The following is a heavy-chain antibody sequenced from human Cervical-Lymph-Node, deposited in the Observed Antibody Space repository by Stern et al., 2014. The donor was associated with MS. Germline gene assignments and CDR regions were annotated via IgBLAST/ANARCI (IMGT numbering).Heavy chain of an antibody. V-gene: IGHV3-13*01. CDR1: GFNFSAFD. CDR2: ISSAGDR. J-gene: IGHJ6*02. CDR3: ARDLPRGGGNGMDV. D-gene: IGHD4-23*01. Sequence: EVQLVESGGGLVQPGGSLRLSCAASGFNFSAFDMHWVRQVTEKRLEWVSAISSAGDRYYPGSVKGRFTISRDSAKSSLYLQMNSLRAGDTAVYYCARDLPRGGGNGMDVWGQGTTVTVSS.